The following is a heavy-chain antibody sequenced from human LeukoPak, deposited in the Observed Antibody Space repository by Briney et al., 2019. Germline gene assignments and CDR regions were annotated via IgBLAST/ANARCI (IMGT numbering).Heavy chain of an antibody. CDR2: IRYDGSIK. CDR3: ARDIGSSGWERASWFDP. Sequence: GGSLRLSCVASGFSFSTYGIHWVRQAPGKGLEWVAFIRYDGSIKYYADSVKGRFTISRDNSKNTLYLQMNSLRAEDTAVYYCARDIGSSGWERASWFDPWGQGTLVTVSS. J-gene: IGHJ5*02. CDR1: GFSFSTYG. V-gene: IGHV3-30*02. D-gene: IGHD6-19*01.